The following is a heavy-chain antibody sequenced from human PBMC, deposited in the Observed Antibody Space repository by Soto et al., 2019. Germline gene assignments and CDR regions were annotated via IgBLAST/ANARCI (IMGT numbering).Heavy chain of an antibody. CDR1: GGSISSYY. D-gene: IGHD3-22*01. J-gene: IGHJ4*02. CDR3: ARVPYYYDSSGYYLYFDY. CDR2: IYYSGST. Sequence: ETLSLTCTVSGGSISSYYWSWIRQPPGKGLEWIGYIYYSGSTNYNPSLKSRVTISVDTSKNQFSLKLSSVTAADTAVYYCARVPYYYDSSGYYLYFDYWGQGTLVTVSS. V-gene: IGHV4-59*01.